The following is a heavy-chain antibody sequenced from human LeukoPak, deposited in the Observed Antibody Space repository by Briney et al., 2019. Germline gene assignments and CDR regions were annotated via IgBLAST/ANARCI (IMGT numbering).Heavy chain of an antibody. CDR1: GGSISSYY. D-gene: IGHD3-22*01. V-gene: IGHV4-59*01. CDR3: ARTGYYDSRRRYFDY. Sequence: SETLSLTCTVSGGSISSYYWSWIRQPPGKGLEWIGYIYYSGSTNYNPSLKSRVTISVDTSKNQFSLKLSSVTAADTAVYYCARTGYYDSRRRYFDYWGQGTLVTVSS. J-gene: IGHJ4*02. CDR2: IYYSGST.